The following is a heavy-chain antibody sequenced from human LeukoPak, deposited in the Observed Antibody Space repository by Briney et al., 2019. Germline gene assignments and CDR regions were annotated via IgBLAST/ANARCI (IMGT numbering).Heavy chain of an antibody. J-gene: IGHJ3*02. Sequence: PGGSLRLSCAVSGFTFDDYAMHWVRQVPGKGLEWVSGINWNSDSIGYADSVKGRFTISRDNSKNTLYLQMNSLRAEDTAVYYCEREELWGRWSAFDIWGQGTMVTVSS. CDR2: INWNSDSI. CDR1: GFTFDDYA. CDR3: EREELWGRWSAFDI. V-gene: IGHV3-9*01. D-gene: IGHD4-23*01.